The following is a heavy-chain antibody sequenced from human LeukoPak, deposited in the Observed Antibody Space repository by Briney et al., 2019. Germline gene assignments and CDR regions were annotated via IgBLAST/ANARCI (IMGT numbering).Heavy chain of an antibody. Sequence: GGSLRLSCAASGLTFSGYSMNWVHQAPGKGLEWVSSISSSSSYIYYADSVKGRFTISRDNAKNSLYLQMNSLRAEDTAVYYCARDRTKLDWGQGTLVTVSS. V-gene: IGHV3-21*01. CDR1: GLTFSGYS. D-gene: IGHD1-14*01. CDR3: ARDRTKLD. J-gene: IGHJ4*02. CDR2: ISSSSSYI.